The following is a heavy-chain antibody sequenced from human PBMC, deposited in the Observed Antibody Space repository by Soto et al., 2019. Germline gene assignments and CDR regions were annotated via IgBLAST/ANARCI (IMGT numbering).Heavy chain of an antibody. J-gene: IGHJ6*02. V-gene: IGHV4-4*07. CDR3: ARVPVAVAATEDYYGLDV. D-gene: IGHD2-15*01. CDR1: GVSITSYY. Sequence: SGTLSLTCSVSGVSITSYYLSWIRQSAGGGLEWMGRINTDGLSTYSPSFKSRLTMSLDTSKNQVSLRLISVTAADTAVYFCARVPVAVAATEDYYGLDVWGQGTTVTVYS. CDR2: INTDGLS.